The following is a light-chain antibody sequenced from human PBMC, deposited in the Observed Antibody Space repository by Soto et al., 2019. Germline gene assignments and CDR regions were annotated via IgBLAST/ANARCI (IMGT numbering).Light chain of an antibody. Sequence: QSALTQPASVSGSPGQSITISCTGTSSDVGAYNYVSWYQQHPGKAPKLMIYEVSNRPSGVSNRFSGSKSANTASLTISGLQAGDEADYYCSSYTSSSTWLFGGRTKVTVL. CDR1: SSDVGAYNY. CDR3: SSYTSSSTWL. V-gene: IGLV2-14*03. J-gene: IGLJ3*02. CDR2: EVS.